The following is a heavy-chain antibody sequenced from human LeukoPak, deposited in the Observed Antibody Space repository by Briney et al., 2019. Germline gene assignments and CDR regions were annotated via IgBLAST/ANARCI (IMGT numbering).Heavy chain of an antibody. V-gene: IGHV1-3*01. CDR3: ARNPYCGGDCYSGYYYGMDV. D-gene: IGHD2-21*02. Sequence: ASVKVSCKASGYTFTSYAMHWVRQAPGQRLEWMGWINAGNGNTKYSQKFQGRVTITRDTSASTAYMELSSLRSEDTAVYYCARNPYCGGDCYSGYYYGMDVWGQGTTVTVSS. J-gene: IGHJ6*02. CDR2: INAGNGNT. CDR1: GYTFTSYA.